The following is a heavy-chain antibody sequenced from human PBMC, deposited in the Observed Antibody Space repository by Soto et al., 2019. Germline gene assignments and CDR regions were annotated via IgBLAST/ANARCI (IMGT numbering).Heavy chain of an antibody. CDR1: GFTVSSNY. Sequence: EVQLVETGGGLIQPGGSLRLSCAASGFTVSSNYMSWVRQAPGKGLEWVSVIYSGGSTYYADSVKGRFTISRDNSKNTLYLQMNSLRAEDTAVYYCARVPTPSGYLYFQHWGQGTLVTVSS. CDR3: ARVPTPSGYLYFQH. CDR2: IYSGGST. V-gene: IGHV3-53*02. J-gene: IGHJ1*01. D-gene: IGHD3-22*01.